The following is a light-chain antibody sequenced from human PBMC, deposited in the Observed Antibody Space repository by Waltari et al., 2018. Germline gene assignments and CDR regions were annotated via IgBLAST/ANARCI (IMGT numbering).Light chain of an antibody. CDR3: CSYAGSSTWV. J-gene: IGLJ3*02. CDR1: SSDVWSYNL. Sequence: QSALTQPASVSGSPGQSITISCTATSSDVWSYNLVSWYQQHPGKAPKLVIYEVTKRPSGVSTRFSGSKSGNTASLTISGLQAEDEADYCCCSYAGSSTWVFGGGTKLTVL. CDR2: EVT. V-gene: IGLV2-23*02.